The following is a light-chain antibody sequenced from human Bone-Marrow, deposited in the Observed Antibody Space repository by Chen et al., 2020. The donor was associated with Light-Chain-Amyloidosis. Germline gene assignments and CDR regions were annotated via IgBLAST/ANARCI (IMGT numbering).Light chain of an antibody. CDR1: SSDVGSYNL. Sequence: QSALTQPASVSGSPGQSITISCTGTSSDVGSYNLVSWYQQHPGKVPNLMIYDDSKRPSGVSDRFSGSKSGNTAALTISGVQAEDEADYYCSSYAGGTTFVIFGGGTKLTVL. V-gene: IGLV2-23*02. J-gene: IGLJ2*01. CDR2: DDS. CDR3: SSYAGGTTFVI.